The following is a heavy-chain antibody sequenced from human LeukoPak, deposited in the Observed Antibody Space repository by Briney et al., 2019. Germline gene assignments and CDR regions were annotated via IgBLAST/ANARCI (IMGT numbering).Heavy chain of an antibody. CDR2: ISSSSSYI. CDR3: ARDTRQYSSSFAYYYYGMDV. J-gene: IGHJ6*02. CDR1: GFTFSSYS. D-gene: IGHD6-6*01. Sequence: PGGSLRLSCAASGFTFSSYSMNWVRQAPGKGLEWVSSISSSSSYIYYADSVKGRFTISRDNAKNSLYLQMNSLRAEDTAVHYCARDTRQYSSSFAYYYYGMDVWGQGTTVTVSS. V-gene: IGHV3-21*01.